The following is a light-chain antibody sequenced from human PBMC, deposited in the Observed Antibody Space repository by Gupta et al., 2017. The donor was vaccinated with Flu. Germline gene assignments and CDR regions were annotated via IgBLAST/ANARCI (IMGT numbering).Light chain of an antibody. CDR1: SSNIGSNN. CDR2: SDD. Sequence: SVLTQRPSASEPPGQRVTISCSGVSSNIGSNNVNWYQHLPETAPKLLIFSDDQRPSGVPNRFSGSKSGTSASLAITGLQPEDEGDYYCAAWDDRLNGYVFGTGTKVTV. CDR3: AAWDDRLNGYV. J-gene: IGLJ1*01. V-gene: IGLV1-44*01.